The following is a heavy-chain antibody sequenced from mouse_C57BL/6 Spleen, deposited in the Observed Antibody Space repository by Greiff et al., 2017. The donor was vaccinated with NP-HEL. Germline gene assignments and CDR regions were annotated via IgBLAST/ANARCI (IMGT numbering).Heavy chain of an antibody. Sequence: VQLQQSGGDLVKPGGSLKLSCAASGFTFSSYGMSWVRQTPDKRLEWVATISSGGSYTYYPDSVKGRFTISRDNAKNTLYLQMSSLKSEDTAMYYCARHGNQYYFDYWGQGTTLTVSS. D-gene: IGHD2-1*01. CDR1: GFTFSSYG. CDR3: ARHGNQYYFDY. V-gene: IGHV5-6*01. J-gene: IGHJ2*01. CDR2: ISSGGSYT.